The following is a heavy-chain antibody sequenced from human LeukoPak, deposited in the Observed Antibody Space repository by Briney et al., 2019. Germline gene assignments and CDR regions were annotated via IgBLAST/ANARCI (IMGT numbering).Heavy chain of an antibody. CDR1: GYSISSGYY. V-gene: IGHV4-38-2*02. Sequence: SETLSLTCTVSGYSISSGYYWGWIRQPPGKGLEWIGSIYHSGSTYYNPSLKSRVTISVDTSKNQFSLKLSSVTAADTAVYYCARESGSYAKFDYWGQGTLVTVSS. J-gene: IGHJ4*02. D-gene: IGHD1-26*01. CDR2: IYHSGST. CDR3: ARESGSYAKFDY.